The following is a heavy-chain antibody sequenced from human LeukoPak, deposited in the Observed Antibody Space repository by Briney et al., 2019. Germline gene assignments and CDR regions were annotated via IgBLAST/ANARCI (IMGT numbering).Heavy chain of an antibody. CDR2: IYYNGST. CDR3: ARQYCTGGYRDAFDF. J-gene: IGHJ4*02. D-gene: IGHD2-8*02. V-gene: IGHV4-39*01. Sequence: SETLSLTCTVSGDSISSSYFYWGWIRQPPGTGLEWIGTIYYNGSTYSSPSLRSRVTVSVDTSKNQFSLKLSSVTAADTAVYYCARQYCTGGYRDAFDFWGQGILVTVSS. CDR1: GDSISSSYFY.